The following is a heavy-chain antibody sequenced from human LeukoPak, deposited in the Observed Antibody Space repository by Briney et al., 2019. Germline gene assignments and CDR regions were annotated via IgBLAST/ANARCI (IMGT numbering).Heavy chain of an antibody. V-gene: IGHV3-30*18. D-gene: IGHD3-9*01. CDR1: GFTFSSYG. CDR2: ISYDGSNK. J-gene: IGHJ4*02. CDR3: AKGGYFDWLFPDY. Sequence: GRSLRLSCAAPGFTFSSYGMHWVRQAPGKGLEWVAVISYDGSNKYYADSVKGRFTISRDNSKNTLYLQMNSLRAEDTAVYYCAKGGYFDWLFPDYWGQGTLVTVSS.